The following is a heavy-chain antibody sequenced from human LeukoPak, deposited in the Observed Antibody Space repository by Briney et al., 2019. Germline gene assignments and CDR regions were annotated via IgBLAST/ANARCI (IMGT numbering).Heavy chain of an antibody. CDR1: GFTFSSYS. CDR2: ISSSSSTI. D-gene: IGHD2-2*01. CDR3: ARGRYCSSTSCPIDY. Sequence: GGSLRLSCAASGFTFSSYSMNWVRQAPGKGLEWVSYISSSSSTIYYADSVKGRFTISGDNAKNSLYLQMNSLRDEDTAVYYCARGRYCSSTSCPIDYWGQGTLVTVSS. V-gene: IGHV3-48*02. J-gene: IGHJ4*02.